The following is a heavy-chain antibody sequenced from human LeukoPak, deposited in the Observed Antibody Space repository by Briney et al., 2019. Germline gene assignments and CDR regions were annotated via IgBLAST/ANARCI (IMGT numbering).Heavy chain of an antibody. Sequence: GGSLRLSCAASGFTFNNYAMHWVRQAPGKGLEWVAVISYDGSNKYYADSVKGRFTISRDNSKNTLYLQMNSLRAEDTAVYYCARVPDTLETTLDYWGQGTLVTVSS. CDR1: GFTFNNYA. V-gene: IGHV3-30*04. J-gene: IGHJ4*02. CDR2: ISYDGSNK. CDR3: ARVPDTLETTLDY. D-gene: IGHD5-18*01.